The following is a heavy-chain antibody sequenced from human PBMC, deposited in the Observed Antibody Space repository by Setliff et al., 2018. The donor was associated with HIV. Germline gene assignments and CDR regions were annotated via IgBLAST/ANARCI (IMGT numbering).Heavy chain of an antibody. D-gene: IGHD3-16*01. CDR1: GGSFSNYY. V-gene: IGHV4-34*01. J-gene: IGHJ3*02. CDR3: AKTVVGDSYALPNDGFDI. CDR2: LSPSGTT. Sequence: SETLSLTCTVYGGSFSNYYTNWIRQPPGKGLEWIGELSPSGTTRSNPSLKSRATMSVDTSNNRFSLKLSSVTALDTAVYYCAKTVVGDSYALPNDGFDIWGQGTMVTVSS.